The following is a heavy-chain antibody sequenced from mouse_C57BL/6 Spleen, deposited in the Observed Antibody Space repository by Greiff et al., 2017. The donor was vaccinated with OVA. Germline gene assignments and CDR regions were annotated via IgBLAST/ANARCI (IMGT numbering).Heavy chain of an antibody. J-gene: IGHJ1*03. CDR2: INPNYGTT. CDR1: GYSFTDYN. D-gene: IGHD1-1*01. CDR3: ARWSTTVVTSYWYFDV. Sequence: EVQLVESGPELVKPGASVKISCKASGYSFTDYNMNWVKQSNGKSLEWIGVINPNYGTTSYNQKFKGKATLTVDQSSSTAYMQLNSLTSEDSAVYYCARWSTTVVTSYWYFDVWGTGTTVTVSS. V-gene: IGHV1-39*01.